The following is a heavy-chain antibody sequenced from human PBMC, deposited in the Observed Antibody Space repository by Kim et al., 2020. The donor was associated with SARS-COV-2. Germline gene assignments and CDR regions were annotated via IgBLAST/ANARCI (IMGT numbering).Heavy chain of an antibody. J-gene: IGHJ4*02. CDR1: GFTFSSYS. D-gene: IGHD5-12*01. CDR2: ISSSSSYI. CDR3: ARDRREMATKNFGY. V-gene: IGHV3-21*01. Sequence: GGSLRLSCAASGFTFSSYSMNWVRQAPGKGLEWVSSISSSSSYIYYADSVKGRFTISRDNAKNSLYLQMNSLRAEDTAVYYCARDRREMATKNFGYWGQGTLVTVSS.